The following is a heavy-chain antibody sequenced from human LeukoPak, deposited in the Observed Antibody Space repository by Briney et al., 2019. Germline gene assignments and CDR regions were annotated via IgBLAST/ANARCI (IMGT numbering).Heavy chain of an antibody. CDR3: AKDGARDGYNYPDY. D-gene: IGHD5-24*01. CDR2: INGSGDFT. J-gene: IGHJ4*02. Sequence: GGSLRLSCAASGFTVSSNYMSWVRQAPGKGLEWVSDINGSGDFTYYADSVKGRFTISRDKSKNTLYLQMNSLRAEDTAVYYCAKDGARDGYNYPDYWGQGTLVTVSS. CDR1: GFTVSSNY. V-gene: IGHV3-23*01.